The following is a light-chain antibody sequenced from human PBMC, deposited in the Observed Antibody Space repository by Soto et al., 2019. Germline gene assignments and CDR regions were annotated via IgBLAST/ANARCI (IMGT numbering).Light chain of an antibody. CDR1: QSVLYSSNNKNY. J-gene: IGKJ4*01. CDR3: QQYYSPPLT. CDR2: WAS. V-gene: IGKV4-1*01. Sequence: DIVLTQSPDSLAVSLGERATINCKSSQSVLYSSNNKNYLAWYQQKPGQPPKLLIYWASTRESGVPDRFSGSGSGTDFPLTISSLQAEDVAVYYCQQYYSPPLTFGGGTKVESK.